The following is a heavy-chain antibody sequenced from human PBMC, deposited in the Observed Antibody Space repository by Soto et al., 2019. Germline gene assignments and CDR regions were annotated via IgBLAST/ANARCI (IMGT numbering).Heavy chain of an antibody. J-gene: IGHJ4*02. V-gene: IGHV1-18*01. Sequence: ASVKVSCKASGYTFTSYGISWVRQAPGQGLEWMGWISAYNGNTNYAQKLQGRVTMTTDTSTSTAYMELRSLRSDDTAVYYCARVGDYDDGYFRAFDYWGQGTLVTVSS. CDR1: GYTFTSYG. CDR3: ARVGDYDDGYFRAFDY. CDR2: ISAYNGNT. D-gene: IGHD4-17*01.